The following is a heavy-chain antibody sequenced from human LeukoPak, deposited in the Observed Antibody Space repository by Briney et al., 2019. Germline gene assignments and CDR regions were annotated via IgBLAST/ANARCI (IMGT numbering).Heavy chain of an antibody. J-gene: IGHJ6*02. CDR1: GYTFTSYY. D-gene: IGHD2-15*01. CDR2: INPSGGST. V-gene: IGHV1-46*01. CDR3: AGPRLPLGSYYYCGMDV. Sequence: ASVKVSCKASGYTFTSYYMHWVRQAPGQGLEWMGIINPSGGSTSYAQKFQGRVTMTRDTSTSTVYMELSSLRSEDTAVYYCAGPRLPLGSYYYCGMDVWGQGTTVTVSS.